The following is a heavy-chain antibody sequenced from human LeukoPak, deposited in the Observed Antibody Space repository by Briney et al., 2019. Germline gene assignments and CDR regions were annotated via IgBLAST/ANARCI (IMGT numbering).Heavy chain of an antibody. V-gene: IGHV4-39*01. Sequence: SETLSLTCTVSGGSVSSSSYYWGWIRQPPGKGLEWIGSIHYSGSTYYNPSLKSRVTISVDTPKNQFSLKLSSVTAADTAVYYCARRAGSGSTKVFDIWGQGTMVTVSS. CDR2: IHYSGST. CDR1: GGSVSSSSYY. J-gene: IGHJ3*02. CDR3: ARRAGSGSTKVFDI. D-gene: IGHD3-10*01.